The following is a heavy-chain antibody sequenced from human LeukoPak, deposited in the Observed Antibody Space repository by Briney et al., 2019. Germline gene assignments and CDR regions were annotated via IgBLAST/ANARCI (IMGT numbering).Heavy chain of an antibody. Sequence: PGGSLRLSCAASGFTFSSYEMNWVRQAPGKGLEWVSYISSSGSTIYYADSVKGRFTISRDNAKNSLYLQMNSLRAEDTAVYYCARDPITGTTGGYCWGQGTLVTVSS. CDR3: ARDPITGTTGGYC. CDR2: ISSSGSTI. CDR1: GFTFSSYE. J-gene: IGHJ4*02. D-gene: IGHD1-20*01. V-gene: IGHV3-48*03.